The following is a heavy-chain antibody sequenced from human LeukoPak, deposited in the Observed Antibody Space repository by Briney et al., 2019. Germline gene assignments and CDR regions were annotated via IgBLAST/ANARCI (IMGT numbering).Heavy chain of an antibody. CDR3: AKASGLIAVAAY. CDR1: GFTFSSYA. J-gene: IGHJ4*02. Sequence: GGSLRLSCAASGFTFSSYAMSWVRQAPAKGMEWVSAISGSGGSTYYADSVKGRFTISRDNSKNTLYLQMNSLRAEDTAVYYCAKASGLIAVAAYWGQGTLVTVSS. V-gene: IGHV3-23*01. D-gene: IGHD6-19*01. CDR2: ISGSGGST.